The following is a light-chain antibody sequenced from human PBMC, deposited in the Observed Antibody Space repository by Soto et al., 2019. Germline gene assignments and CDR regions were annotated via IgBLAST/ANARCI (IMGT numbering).Light chain of an antibody. CDR3: QQYSYSPPWT. Sequence: EIVLTQSPATLSLSPGERATPSCRASQSVSSSYLAWYQQKPGQAPRLLIYDASNRATGIPDRFSGSGSGTDFTLTISRLEPEDSAVYYCQQYSYSPPWTFGQGTKVDIK. V-gene: IGKV3-20*01. CDR1: QSVSSSY. CDR2: DAS. J-gene: IGKJ1*01.